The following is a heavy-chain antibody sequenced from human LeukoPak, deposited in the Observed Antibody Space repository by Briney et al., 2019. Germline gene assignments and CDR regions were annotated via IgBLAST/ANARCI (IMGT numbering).Heavy chain of an antibody. CDR2: ICTSGRT. CDR3: ARGPYSYDSSGAFDI. CDR1: GGSISSGSYY. D-gene: IGHD3-22*01. J-gene: IGHJ3*02. V-gene: IGHV4-61*02. Sequence: SETLSLTCTVSGGSISSGSYYCSWIRQPAGKGLEWIARICTSGRTNYTPSIKSRVTISVDTSKNQFSLKLSSVTAADTAVYFCARGPYSYDSSGAFDIWGQGTMVTVSS.